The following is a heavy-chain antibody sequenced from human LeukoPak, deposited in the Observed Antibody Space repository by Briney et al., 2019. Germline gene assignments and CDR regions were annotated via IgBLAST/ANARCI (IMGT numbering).Heavy chain of an antibody. Sequence: GESLKISCKGSGYSFTNYWIGWVRQMPGEGVEWMGIMYPGDSDTRYSPSVQGQVTISADKPIDTAYLEWSSLKASDTAMYFCARQAFYFDSSGYPDVFDIWGQGTMVTVSS. V-gene: IGHV5-51*01. D-gene: IGHD3-22*01. CDR3: ARQAFYFDSSGYPDVFDI. CDR1: GYSFTNYW. CDR2: MYPGDSDT. J-gene: IGHJ3*02.